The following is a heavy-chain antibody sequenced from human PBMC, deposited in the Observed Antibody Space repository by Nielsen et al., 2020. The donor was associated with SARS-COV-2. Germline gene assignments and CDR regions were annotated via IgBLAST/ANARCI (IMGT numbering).Heavy chain of an antibody. V-gene: IGHV3-23*01. J-gene: IGHJ4*02. CDR3: VRVRDDGYYYDTGPFDY. CDR1: GFTFSDYA. Sequence: GESLKISCAASGFTFSDYAMAWVRQAPGKGLEWVSLINGNGAPTYYADSVKGRFTISRDNTENTLYLQMNSLRADDTAVYYCVRVRDDGYYYDTGPFDYWGQGTLVTVSS. D-gene: IGHD3-22*01. CDR2: INGNGAPT.